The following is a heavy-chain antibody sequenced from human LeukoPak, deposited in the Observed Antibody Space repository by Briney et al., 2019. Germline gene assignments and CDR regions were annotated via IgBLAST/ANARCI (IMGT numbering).Heavy chain of an antibody. CDR3: TRVPLVVVTPPHSFDF. V-gene: IGHV4-31*03. CDR2: IYYTGST. D-gene: IGHD2-15*01. CDR1: GDSISSGDYY. J-gene: IGHJ4*02. Sequence: PSETLSLTCTVSGDSISSGDYYWSWIRQHAEKGLEWTRYIYYTGSTYYNPSLKSRLTISVDTSKNQFSLNLSSVSAADTALYYCTRVPLVVVTPPHSFDFWGQRTLVTVSS.